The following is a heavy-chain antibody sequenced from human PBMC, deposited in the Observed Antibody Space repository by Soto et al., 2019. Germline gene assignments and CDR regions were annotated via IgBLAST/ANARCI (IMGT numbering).Heavy chain of an antibody. D-gene: IGHD3-10*01. Sequence: GGSLRLSCAASGFIFTKAWMSWVRQAPGKGLEWVGRVKRKTNGGATDYGAHVKDRFYIPRDDPKNRVYLQMNNLKTEDTAVYYCATCYGSGTDCQEDYLAFWGQGTPVTVSS. CDR2: VKRKTNGGAT. CDR1: GFIFTKAW. CDR3: ATCYGSGTDCQEDYLAF. J-gene: IGHJ4*02. V-gene: IGHV3-15*01.